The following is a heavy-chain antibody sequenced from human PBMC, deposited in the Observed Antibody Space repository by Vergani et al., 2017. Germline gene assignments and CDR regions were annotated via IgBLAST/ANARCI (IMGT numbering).Heavy chain of an antibody. D-gene: IGHD6-19*01. CDR1: GGSISSSSYY. V-gene: IGHV3-23*01. CDR3: ARSAEIAVAGPFDY. Sequence: LQLQESGPGLVKPSETLSLTCTVSGGSISSSSYYWGWIRQPPGKGLEWVSAISGSGGSTYYADSVKGRFTISRDNSKNTLYLQMNSLRAEDTAVYYCARSAEIAVAGPFDYWGQGTLVTVSS. J-gene: IGHJ4*02. CDR2: ISGSGGST.